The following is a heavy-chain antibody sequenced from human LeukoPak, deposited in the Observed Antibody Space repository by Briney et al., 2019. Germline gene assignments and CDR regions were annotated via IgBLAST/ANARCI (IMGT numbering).Heavy chain of an antibody. CDR2: ITSSGTYI. J-gene: IGHJ6*03. D-gene: IGHD3-3*01. CDR1: GFTFSNYN. CDR3: AKDRLTYYDFWSGYYSDYYMDV. Sequence: GGSLRLSCAASGFTFSNYNMNWVRQAPGKAMEWVSSITSSGTYIFYADSVKGRFTISRDNSKNTLYLQMNSLRAEDTAVYYCAKDRLTYYDFWSGYYSDYYMDVWGKGTTVTVSS. V-gene: IGHV3-21*04.